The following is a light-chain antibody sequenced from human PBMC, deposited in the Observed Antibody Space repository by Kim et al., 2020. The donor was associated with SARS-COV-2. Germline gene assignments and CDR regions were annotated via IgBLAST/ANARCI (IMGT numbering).Light chain of an antibody. CDR1: SSDVGGYTY. J-gene: IGLJ3*02. V-gene: IGLV2-14*04. Sequence: GQSITISCTGISSDVGGYTYVSWYQQHPGKAPKLMIYDVSKRPSGVSNRFSGSKSGNTASLIISGLQAEDEADYYCSSYTSSSTLVFGGGTKLTVL. CDR2: DVS. CDR3: SSYTSSSTLV.